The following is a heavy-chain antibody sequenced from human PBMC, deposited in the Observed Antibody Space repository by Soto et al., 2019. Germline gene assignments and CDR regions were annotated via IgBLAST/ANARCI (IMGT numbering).Heavy chain of an antibody. Sequence: QVQLVESGGGVVQPGRSLTLSCAASGFTYNSHAMHWVRQAPGKGLEWVAVIIYDGNKKYYADSVKGRLTIYRDNSQNTLYLQMNSLRAEDTVLYYGAKEERYYDSGSYFYGMTVWGQGTTVTVSS. CDR1: GFTYNSHA. CDR3: AKEERYYDSGSYFYGMTV. V-gene: IGHV3-30*18. D-gene: IGHD3-10*01. J-gene: IGHJ6*02. CDR2: IIYDGNKK.